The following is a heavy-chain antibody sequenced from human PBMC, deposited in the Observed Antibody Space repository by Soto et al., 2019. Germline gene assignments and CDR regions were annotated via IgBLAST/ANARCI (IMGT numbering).Heavy chain of an antibody. V-gene: IGHV3-11*05. J-gene: IGHJ5*02. Sequence: QMQLVESGGGMVNPGGSLRLSCAASGFTFSAFYVNWIRQAPGKGLESVSWISGPSDDTKYPDSVKGRFTIFRDNAKNLLYLQMNSLRPEDTAIYYCARYVRNKGFDPWGQGTLVTVST. CDR3: ARYVRNKGFDP. CDR2: ISGPSDDT. CDR1: GFTFSAFY. D-gene: IGHD3-10*02.